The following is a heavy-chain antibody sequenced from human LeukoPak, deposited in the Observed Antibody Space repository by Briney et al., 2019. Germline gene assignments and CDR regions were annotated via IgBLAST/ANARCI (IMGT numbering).Heavy chain of an antibody. D-gene: IGHD3-22*01. CDR1: GGTFSSYA. J-gene: IGHJ4*02. CDR3: ARVGDSSGYFDY. V-gene: IGHV1-69*04. CDR2: IIPILGIA. Sequence: GASVKVSCTASGGTFSSYAISWVRQAPGQGLEWMGRIIPILGIANYAQKFQGRVTITADKSTSTAYMELSSLRSEDTAVYYCARVGDSSGYFDYWGQGTLVTVSS.